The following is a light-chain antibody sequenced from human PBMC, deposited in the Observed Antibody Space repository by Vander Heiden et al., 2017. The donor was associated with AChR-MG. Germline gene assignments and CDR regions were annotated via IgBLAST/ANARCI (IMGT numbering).Light chain of an antibody. V-gene: IGKV3-11*01. J-gene: IGKJ2*01. Sequence: PGERATLSCRASQNISNYLAWYQQKPGQAPRLLIYDASNRATGIPARFSGSGSGTDFTLTISSLEPEDFAVYYCQQRSSWYTFGQGTKLEIK. CDR2: DAS. CDR1: QNISNY. CDR3: QQRSSWYT.